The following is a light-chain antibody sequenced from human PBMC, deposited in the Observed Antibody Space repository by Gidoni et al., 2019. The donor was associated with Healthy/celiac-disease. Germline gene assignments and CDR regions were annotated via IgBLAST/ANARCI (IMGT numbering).Light chain of an antibody. V-gene: IGKV1-33*01. Sequence: DIQMTQSPSSLSASVGDRVTITCQASQDISNYLNWYQQKPGKAPKLLIYDASTLEKGVPSRFRGSGSGTDFTFTISSLQPEDIATYYCQQYDNLPRSFGRGTKLEIK. CDR3: QQYDNLPRS. CDR1: QDISNY. J-gene: IGKJ2*03. CDR2: DAS.